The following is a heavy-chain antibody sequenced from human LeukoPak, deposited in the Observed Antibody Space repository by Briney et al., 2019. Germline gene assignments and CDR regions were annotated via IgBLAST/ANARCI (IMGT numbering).Heavy chain of an antibody. Sequence: SETLSLTCTVSGGSISTYYRSWIRQPPGKGLEWTGYIYYSGSTNYNPSLKSRVTISVDTSKNQFSLKLSSVTAADTAVYYCARGTLVGAIYNWFDPWGQGTLVTVSS. CDR2: IYYSGST. J-gene: IGHJ5*02. V-gene: IGHV4-59*01. CDR3: ARGTLVGAIYNWFDP. CDR1: GGSISTYY. D-gene: IGHD1-26*01.